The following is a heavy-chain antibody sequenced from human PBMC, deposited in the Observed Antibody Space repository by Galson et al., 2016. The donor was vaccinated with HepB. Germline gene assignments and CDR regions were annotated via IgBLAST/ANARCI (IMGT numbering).Heavy chain of an antibody. D-gene: IGHD6-19*01. V-gene: IGHV1-3*01. Sequence: VKVSCKASGYTFTLYAMHWVRQAPGQRLEWMGWINAGNGNTKYSQKFQGRVTITRDTSANTAFMELGSLRSEDTAVYYCARVFSGWYNSFDIWGQGTVVTVSS. CDR3: ARVFSGWYNSFDI. J-gene: IGHJ3*02. CDR1: GYTFTLYA. CDR2: INAGNGNT.